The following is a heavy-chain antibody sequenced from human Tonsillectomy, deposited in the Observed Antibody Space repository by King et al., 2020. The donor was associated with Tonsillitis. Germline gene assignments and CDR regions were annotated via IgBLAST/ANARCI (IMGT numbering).Heavy chain of an antibody. J-gene: IGHJ4*02. Sequence: QLQESGPGLVKPSETLSLTCTVSGGSISSYYWSWIRQPPGKGLEWIGYIYYSGSTNYNPSLKSRVTISVDTSKNQVSLKLSSVTAADTAVYYCARGKGGYSSSWYPRYWGQGTLVTVSS. D-gene: IGHD6-13*01. CDR1: GGSISSYY. CDR2: IYYSGST. CDR3: ARGKGGYSSSWYPRY. V-gene: IGHV4-59*01.